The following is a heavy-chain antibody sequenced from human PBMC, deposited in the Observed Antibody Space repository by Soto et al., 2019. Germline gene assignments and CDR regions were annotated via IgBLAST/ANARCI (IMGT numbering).Heavy chain of an antibody. V-gene: IGHV4-59*01. J-gene: IGHJ4*02. D-gene: IGHD2-15*01. Sequence: SETLSLTCTVSGGSISSYYWSWIRQPPGKGLEWIGYIYYSGSTNYNPSLKSRVTISVDTSKNQFSLKQCSVTAADTALYYCARVLNCSGGSCYLFDYWGQGTLVTVSS. CDR2: IYYSGST. CDR3: ARVLNCSGGSCYLFDY. CDR1: GGSISSYY.